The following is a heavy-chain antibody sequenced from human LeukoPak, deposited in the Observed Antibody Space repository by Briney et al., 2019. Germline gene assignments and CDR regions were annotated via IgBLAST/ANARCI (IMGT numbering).Heavy chain of an antibody. V-gene: IGHV1-69*04. CDR3: ARDSWATGRVIYYYYGMDV. CDR1: GGTFSSYA. D-gene: IGHD5-12*01. J-gene: IGHJ6*02. CDR2: IIPILGIA. Sequence: SVKVSCKASGGTFSSYAISWVRQAPGQGLEWMGRIIPILGIANYAQKFQGRVTITADKSTSTAYMELSSLRSEDTAVYYCARDSWATGRVIYYYYGMDVWGQGTTVTVSS.